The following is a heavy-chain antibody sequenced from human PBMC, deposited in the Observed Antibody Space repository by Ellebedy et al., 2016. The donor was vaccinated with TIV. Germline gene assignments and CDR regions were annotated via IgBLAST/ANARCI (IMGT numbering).Heavy chain of an antibody. Sequence: GESLKISCAASTFTFTSYWMSWVRQAPGKGLEWVANINQDGSEKYYVDSVKGRFTISRDNAKNSLYLQMNSLRAEDTAVYYCARYSSGWSLGCLDYWGQGTLVTVSS. V-gene: IGHV3-7*01. CDR3: ARYSSGWSLGCLDY. J-gene: IGHJ4*02. CDR1: TFTFTSYW. CDR2: INQDGSEK. D-gene: IGHD6-19*01.